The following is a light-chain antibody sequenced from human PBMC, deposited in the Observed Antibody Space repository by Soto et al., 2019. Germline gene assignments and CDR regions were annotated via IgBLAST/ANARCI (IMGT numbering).Light chain of an antibody. CDR1: QSINNY. V-gene: IGKV1-39*01. Sequence: DIQMTQSPSSLSASVGDRVTITCRSSQSINNYLNWYQQKPGRAPKLLIYDASSLQSGVPSRFSGSGSGTDFTLPISSLQPAGLATYYCQQGFSAPPWTFGQGTKVELK. CDR2: DAS. CDR3: QQGFSAPPWT. J-gene: IGKJ1*01.